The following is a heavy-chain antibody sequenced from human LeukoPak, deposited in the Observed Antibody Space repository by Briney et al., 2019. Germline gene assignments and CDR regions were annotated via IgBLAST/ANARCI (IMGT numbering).Heavy chain of an antibody. V-gene: IGHV4-59*01. CDR2: IYYSGST. CDR3: ARVRGRYCSSTSCSEDAFDI. J-gene: IGHJ3*02. CDR1: GGSISSYY. Sequence: SETLSLTCTVSGGSISSYYWSWIRQPPGKGLEWIGYIYYSGSTNYNPSLKSRVTISVDTSKNQFSLKLSSVTAADTAVYYCARVRGRYCSSTSCSEDAFDIWGQGTMVTVSS. D-gene: IGHD2-2*01.